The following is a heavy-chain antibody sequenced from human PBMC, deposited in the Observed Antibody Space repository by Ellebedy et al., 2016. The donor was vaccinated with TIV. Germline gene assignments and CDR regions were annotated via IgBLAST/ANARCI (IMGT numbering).Heavy chain of an antibody. CDR2: INHSGST. D-gene: IGHD2-2*03. CDR3: ARHIVGYCSSTSCYLDYYYYGMDV. V-gene: IGHV4-34*01. Sequence: SETLSLXXAVYGGSFSGYYWSWIRQPPGKGLEWIGEINHSGSTNYNPSLKSRVTISVDTSKNQFSLKLSSVTAADTAVYYCARHIVGYCSSTSCYLDYYYYGMDVWGQGTTVTVSS. CDR1: GGSFSGYY. J-gene: IGHJ6*02.